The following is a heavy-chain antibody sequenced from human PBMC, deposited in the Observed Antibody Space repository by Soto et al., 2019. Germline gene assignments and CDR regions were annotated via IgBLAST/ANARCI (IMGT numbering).Heavy chain of an antibody. CDR3: ARDGSDYDILTGYYSSQYFYYGMDV. Sequence: QVQLVQSGAEVKKPGASVKVSCKASGYTFTSYGISWVRQAPGQGLEWMGWISAYNGNTNYAQKLEGRVTMTTDTSTSTAYRELSSLRSDDPAVYYCARDGSDYDILTGYYSSQYFYYGMDVWGQGTTVTVSS. CDR1: GYTFTSYG. V-gene: IGHV1-18*01. J-gene: IGHJ6*02. D-gene: IGHD3-9*01. CDR2: ISAYNGNT.